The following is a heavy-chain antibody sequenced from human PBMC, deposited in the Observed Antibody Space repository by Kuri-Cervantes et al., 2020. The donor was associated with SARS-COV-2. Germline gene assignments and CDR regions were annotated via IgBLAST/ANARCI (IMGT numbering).Heavy chain of an antibody. Sequence: SETLSLTCTVSGGSISSGSYYWSWIRQPAGKGLEWIGRIYYSGSTYYNPSLKSRVTISVDTSKNQFSLKLSSVTAADTAVYYCARRNMDVWGKGTTVTVSS. CDR1: GGSISSGSYY. J-gene: IGHJ6*03. CDR2: IYYSGST. CDR3: ARRNMDV. V-gene: IGHV4-39*07.